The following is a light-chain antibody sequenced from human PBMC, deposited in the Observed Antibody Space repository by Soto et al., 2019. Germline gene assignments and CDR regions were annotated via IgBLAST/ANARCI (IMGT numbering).Light chain of an antibody. J-gene: IGLJ1*01. CDR2: EVT. CDR1: RSDVGGYNY. CDR3: SSYAGSNNPLYV. Sequence: QSVLTQPPSASGSPGQSVTISCTGTRSDVGGYNYVSWYQQHPGKAPKLMIYEVTKGPSGVPDRFSGAKSGKTASLTVSGLQAEDEADYYCSSYAGSNNPLYVFGTGTKVTVL. V-gene: IGLV2-8*01.